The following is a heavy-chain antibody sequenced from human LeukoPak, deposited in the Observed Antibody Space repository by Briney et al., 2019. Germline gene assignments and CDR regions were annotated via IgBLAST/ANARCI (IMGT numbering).Heavy chain of an antibody. D-gene: IGHD4-17*01. J-gene: IGHJ4*02. CDR2: INPSGGST. Sequence: ASVKVSCKASGYTFTSYYMHWVRQAPGQGLEWMGIINPSGGSTSYAQKFQGRVTMTRNTSISTAYMELSSLRSEDTAVYYCASTSMTTGSYYFDYWGQGTLVTVSS. CDR3: ASTSMTTGSYYFDY. CDR1: GYTFTSYY. V-gene: IGHV1-46*01.